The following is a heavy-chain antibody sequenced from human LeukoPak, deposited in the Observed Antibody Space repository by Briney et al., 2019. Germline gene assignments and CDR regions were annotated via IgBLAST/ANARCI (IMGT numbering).Heavy chain of an antibody. D-gene: IGHD1-26*01. CDR1: GFTFSNFE. CDR2: ISETGSVI. Sequence: GGSLRLSCAASGFTFSNFELQWVRQAPGKGLEWVSHISETGSVIYYADSVKGRFTLSRDNVKNSLFLQMTSLRVEDTAVYFCARGPISRHHSGQSLRRTSTRDWYFDLWGRGTLVVVSS. CDR3: ARGPISRHHSGQSLRRTSTRDWYFDL. V-gene: IGHV3-48*03. J-gene: IGHJ2*01.